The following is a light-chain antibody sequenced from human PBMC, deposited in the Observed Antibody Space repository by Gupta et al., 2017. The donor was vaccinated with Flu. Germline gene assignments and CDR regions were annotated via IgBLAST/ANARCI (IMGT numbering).Light chain of an antibody. Sequence: QSVVTQPPSLSAAPGQKVTISCSGSSTNIGKNSVSWFQQVPGTAPKLLIFDNIKRPSEIPDRFSASKSDTSAILEITRLQTGDEADYYCASWDTSPSVVVFGGGTKLTVL. J-gene: IGLJ3*02. CDR2: DNI. V-gene: IGLV1-51*01. CDR1: STNIGKNS. CDR3: ASWDTSPSVVV.